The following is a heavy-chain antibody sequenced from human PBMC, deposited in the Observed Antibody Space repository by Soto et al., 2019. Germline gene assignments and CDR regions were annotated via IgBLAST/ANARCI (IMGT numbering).Heavy chain of an antibody. CDR1: GFTFSTYW. D-gene: IGHD3-22*01. Sequence: GGSLRLSCVVSGFTFSTYWMHWVRQAPGEGPVWVSRISPDGRSTTYADSVKGRFTISRDSPKNTLFLQMNSLRADDTAVYYCASGDFDSRYYFDYWGQGTLVTVSS. V-gene: IGHV3-74*01. CDR3: ASGDFDSRYYFDY. CDR2: ISPDGRST. J-gene: IGHJ4*02.